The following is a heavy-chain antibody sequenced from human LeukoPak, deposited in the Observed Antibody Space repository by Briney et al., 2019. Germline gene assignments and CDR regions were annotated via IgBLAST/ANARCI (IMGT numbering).Heavy chain of an antibody. CDR2: IKTKTDGGTT. Sequence: GGSLRLSCAVSGFTFATSWMSSVRQAPGKGLEWVGLIKTKTDGGTTDYAAPVKGRFTISRDDSKNTLYLQMNSLKTEDTAVYYCGTGSAFDFWGRGTMVTVSS. CDR1: GFTFATSW. V-gene: IGHV3-15*01. CDR3: GTGSAFDF. J-gene: IGHJ3*01. D-gene: IGHD1-14*01.